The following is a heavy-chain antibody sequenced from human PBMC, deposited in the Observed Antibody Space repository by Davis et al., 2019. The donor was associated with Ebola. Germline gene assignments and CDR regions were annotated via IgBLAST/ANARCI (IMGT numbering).Heavy chain of an antibody. CDR3: ARVPIPYRPGYMDV. D-gene: IGHD2-2*01. CDR1: GFTFSNYA. Sequence: GESLKISCAASGFTFSNYAMSWVRQAPGKGLEWVSDINNSGGSTYYADSVKGRFTISRDNSKNTLYLQLSSLRVEDTAVYYCARVPIPYRPGYMDVWGKGTTVTVSS. V-gene: IGHV3-23*01. J-gene: IGHJ6*03. CDR2: INNSGGST.